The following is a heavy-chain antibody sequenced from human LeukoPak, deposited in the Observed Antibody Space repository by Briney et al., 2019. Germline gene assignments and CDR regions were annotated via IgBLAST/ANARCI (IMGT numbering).Heavy chain of an antibody. V-gene: IGHV1-8*01. CDR1: GYTFTSYD. Sequence: ASVKVSCKASGYTFTSYDINWVRQATGQGLEWMGWMNPNSGNTGYAQKFQGRVTMTRNTSISTAYMELSNLRSEDTAVYYCARGRRGYCSSTSCYRGGYWGQGTLVTVSS. CDR3: ARGRRGYCSSTSCYRGGY. CDR2: MNPNSGNT. D-gene: IGHD2-2*02. J-gene: IGHJ4*02.